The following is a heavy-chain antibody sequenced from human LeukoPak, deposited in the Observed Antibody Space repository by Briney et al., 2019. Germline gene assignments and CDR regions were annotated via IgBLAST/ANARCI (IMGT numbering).Heavy chain of an antibody. CDR3: ARRSARRGYYYGMDV. Sequence: GGSLRLSCAASGFTFSSYAMSWVRQAPGKGLEWVSAISGSGGSTYYADSVKGRFTISRDNSKNTLYLQMNSLRAEDTAVYYCARRSARRGYYYGMDVWGQGTTVTVSS. CDR1: GFTFSSYA. V-gene: IGHV3-23*01. J-gene: IGHJ6*02. D-gene: IGHD6-13*01. CDR2: ISGSGGST.